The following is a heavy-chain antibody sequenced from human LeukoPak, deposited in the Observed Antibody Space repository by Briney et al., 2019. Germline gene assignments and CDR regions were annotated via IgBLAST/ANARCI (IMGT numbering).Heavy chain of an antibody. CDR2: ISTYDGHA. CDR3: ATALNTYCSGGSCVAFDI. Sequence: ASLKVSCKASGYSFTSYGITWVRQAPGQGLEWMGWISTYDGHANYAQKLQGRVTMTTDTSTDTAYMGLSSLRSEDTAVYYCATALNTYCSGGSCVAFDIWGQGTMVTVSS. D-gene: IGHD2-15*01. V-gene: IGHV1-18*01. CDR1: GYSFTSYG. J-gene: IGHJ3*02.